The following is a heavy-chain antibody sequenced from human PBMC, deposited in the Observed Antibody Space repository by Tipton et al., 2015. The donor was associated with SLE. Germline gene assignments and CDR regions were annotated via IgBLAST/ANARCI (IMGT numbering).Heavy chain of an antibody. CDR3: ARRRDDYGEYFDY. CDR2: IYYSGST. D-gene: IGHD4-17*01. V-gene: IGHV4-39*02. CDR1: GGSIGSSGYY. Sequence: TLSLTCTVSGGSIGSSGYYWGWIRQPPGKGLEWIGSIYYSGSTYYNPSLKSRVTISVDTPKNHFSLELSSVTAADTAVYYCARRRDDYGEYFDYWGQGALVTVSS. J-gene: IGHJ4*02.